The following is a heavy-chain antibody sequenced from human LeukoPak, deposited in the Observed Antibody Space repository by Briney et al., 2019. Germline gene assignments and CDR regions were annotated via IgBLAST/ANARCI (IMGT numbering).Heavy chain of an antibody. CDR1: GFTFDDYA. D-gene: IGHD2-15*01. V-gene: IGHV3-9*01. J-gene: IGHJ3*02. CDR2: IRWNSGSI. Sequence: PGGSLRLSCAASGFTFDDYAMHWVRQAPGKGLEWVSGIRWNSGSIGYADSVKGRFTISRDNAKNSLYLQMNSLRAEDTALYYCAKESGSPMAFDIWGQGTMVTVSS. CDR3: AKESGSPMAFDI.